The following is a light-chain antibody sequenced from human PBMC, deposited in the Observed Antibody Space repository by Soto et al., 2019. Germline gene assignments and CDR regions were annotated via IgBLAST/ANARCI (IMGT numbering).Light chain of an antibody. CDR1: SSDVGSYNY. CDR2: EVN. V-gene: IGLV2-8*01. Sequence: QPALTQPPSASGSPGQSVTISCTGTSSDVGSYNYVSWYQQHPDKAPKLMIYEVNKRPSGVPDRFSGSKSGNTASLTVSGLQAEDEADYYCTSYAGYNNPVVFGGGTQLTVL. CDR3: TSYAGYNNPVV. J-gene: IGLJ2*01.